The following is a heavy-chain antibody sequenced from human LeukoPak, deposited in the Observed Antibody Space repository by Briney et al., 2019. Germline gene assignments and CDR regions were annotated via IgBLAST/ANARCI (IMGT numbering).Heavy chain of an antibody. Sequence: SVKVSCKASGGTFSSYAISWVRQAPGQGLEWMGGIIPIFGTANYAQKFQGRVTITADESTSTAYMELSSLRSEDTAVYYCASSLPGIAVAGTFYYYGMDVWGQGTTVTVSS. V-gene: IGHV1-69*01. D-gene: IGHD6-19*01. CDR1: GGTFSSYA. J-gene: IGHJ6*02. CDR2: IIPIFGTA. CDR3: ASSLPGIAVAGTFYYYGMDV.